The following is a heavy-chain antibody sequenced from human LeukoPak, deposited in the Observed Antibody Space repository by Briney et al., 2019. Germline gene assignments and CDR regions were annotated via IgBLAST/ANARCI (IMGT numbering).Heavy chain of an antibody. CDR3: ARDRGQTDFDY. Sequence: ASVKVSCKASGYTFTSYYMHWVRQAPGQGLEWMGIINPSGGSTSYAQKFQGRVTMTRDTSTSTVYMELSSLRSEDTTVYYCARDRGQTDFDYWGQGTLVTVSS. CDR2: INPSGGST. J-gene: IGHJ4*02. CDR1: GYTFTSYY. V-gene: IGHV1-46*01.